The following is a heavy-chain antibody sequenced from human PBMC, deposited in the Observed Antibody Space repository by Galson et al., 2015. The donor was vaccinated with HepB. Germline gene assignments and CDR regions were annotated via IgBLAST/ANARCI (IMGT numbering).Heavy chain of an antibody. J-gene: IGHJ4*02. CDR2: ISYDGSNK. Sequence: SLRLSCAASGFTVSSYGMHWVRQAPGKGLEWVAVISYDGSNKYYADSVKGRFTISRDNSKNTLYLQMNSLRAEDTAVYYCAKGATHFDYWGQGTLVTVSS. D-gene: IGHD5-12*01. CDR1: GFTVSSYG. V-gene: IGHV3-30*18. CDR3: AKGATHFDY.